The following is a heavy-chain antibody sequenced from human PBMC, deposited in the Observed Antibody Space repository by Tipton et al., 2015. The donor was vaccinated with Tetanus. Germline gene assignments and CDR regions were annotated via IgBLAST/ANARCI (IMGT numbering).Heavy chain of an antibody. CDR1: GGTFSSYA. Sequence: QSGAEVKKPGSSVKVSCKASGGTFSSYAISWVRQAPGQGLEWMGGIIPIFGTANYAQKFQGRVTITADKSTSTAYMELSSLRSGDTAVYYCARGTNQFSVATSYYYYYGMDVWGQGTTVTVSS. J-gene: IGHJ6*02. D-gene: IGHD5-12*01. V-gene: IGHV1-69*06. CDR2: IIPIFGTA. CDR3: ARGTNQFSVATSYYYYYGMDV.